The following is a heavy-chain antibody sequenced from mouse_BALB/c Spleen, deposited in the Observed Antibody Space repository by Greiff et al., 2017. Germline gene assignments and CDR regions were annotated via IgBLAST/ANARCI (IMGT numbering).Heavy chain of an antibody. D-gene: IGHD2-10*02. CDR1: GYTFTDYN. V-gene: IGHV1-18*01. CDR3: ARSGYGNYYFDY. CDR2: INPNNGGT. J-gene: IGHJ2*01. Sequence: EVQLQQSGPELVKPGASVKIPCKASGYTFTDYNMDWVKQSHGKSLEWIGDINPNNGGTIYNQKFKGKATLTVDKSSSTAYMELPSLTSEDTAVYYCARSGYGNYYFDYWGQGTTLTVSS.